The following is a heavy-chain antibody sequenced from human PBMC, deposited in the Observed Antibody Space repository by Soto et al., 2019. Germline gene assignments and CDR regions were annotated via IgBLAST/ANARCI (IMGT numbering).Heavy chain of an antibody. CDR2: IIPIFGTA. V-gene: IGHV1-69*01. D-gene: IGHD2-2*01. Sequence: KVSCKASGGTFSSYAISWVRQAPGQGLEWVGGIIPIFGTANYAQKFQGRVTITADESTSTAYMELSSLRSEDTAVYYCASLISSTSWGPYYYYYYGMDVWGQGTTVTVSS. CDR1: GGTFSSYA. J-gene: IGHJ6*02. CDR3: ASLISSTSWGPYYYYYYGMDV.